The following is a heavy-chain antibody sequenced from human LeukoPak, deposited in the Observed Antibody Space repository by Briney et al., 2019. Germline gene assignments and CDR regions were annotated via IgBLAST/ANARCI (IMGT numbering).Heavy chain of an antibody. Sequence: GESLKISCKGSGYSFTSYWIGWVRQMPGKGLEWMGIIYPGDSDTRYSPSFQGQVTISADKSISTAYLQWSSLRAEDTAVYYCARDRVTMIVVDPAEFDYWGQGTLVTVSS. D-gene: IGHD3-22*01. CDR2: IYPGDSDT. J-gene: IGHJ4*02. V-gene: IGHV5-51*01. CDR1: GYSFTSYW. CDR3: ARDRVTMIVVDPAEFDY.